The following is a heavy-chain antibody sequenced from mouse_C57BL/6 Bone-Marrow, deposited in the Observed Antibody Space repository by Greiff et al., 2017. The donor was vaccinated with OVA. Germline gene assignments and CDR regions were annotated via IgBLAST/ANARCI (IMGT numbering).Heavy chain of an antibody. Sequence: LVESGAELARPGASVKLSCKASGYTFTSYGISWVKQRTGQGLEWIGEIYPRSGNTYYNEKFKGKATLTADKSSSTAYMELRSLTSEDSAVYFCARGELGCDYWGQGTTLTVSS. J-gene: IGHJ2*01. D-gene: IGHD4-1*01. CDR2: IYPRSGNT. CDR3: ARGELGCDY. CDR1: GYTFTSYG. V-gene: IGHV1-81*01.